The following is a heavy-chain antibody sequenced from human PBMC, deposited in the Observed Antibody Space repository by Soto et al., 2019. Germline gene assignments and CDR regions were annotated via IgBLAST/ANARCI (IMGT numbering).Heavy chain of an antibody. D-gene: IGHD2-2*01. V-gene: IGHV4-30-4*01. Sequence: PSETLSLTCTVSGGSISSGDYYWSWIRQPPGKGLEWIGYIYYSGSTYYNPSLKSRVTVSVDTSKNQFSLKLSSVTAADTAVYYCARGDIVLVPAAQDYYYGMDVWGQGTTVTVSS. J-gene: IGHJ6*02. CDR2: IYYSGST. CDR3: ARGDIVLVPAAQDYYYGMDV. CDR1: GGSISSGDYY.